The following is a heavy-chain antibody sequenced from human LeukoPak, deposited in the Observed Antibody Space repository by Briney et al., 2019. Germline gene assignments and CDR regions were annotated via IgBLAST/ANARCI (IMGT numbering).Heavy chain of an antibody. V-gene: IGHV3-30*18. CDR2: ISYDGSNK. CDR1: GFTFSSYG. CDR3: AKGLGPGFDY. Sequence: PGGSLRLSCAASGFTFSSYGMHWVRQAPSKGLEWVAVISYDGSNKYYADSVKGRFTISRDNSKNTLYLQMNSLRAEDTAVYYCAKGLGPGFDYWGQGTLVTVSS. J-gene: IGHJ4*02. D-gene: IGHD6-6*01.